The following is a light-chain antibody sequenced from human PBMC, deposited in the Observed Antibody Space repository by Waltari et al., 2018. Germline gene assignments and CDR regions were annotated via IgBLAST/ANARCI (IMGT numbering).Light chain of an antibody. V-gene: IGKV1-27*01. CDR3: QKYNSAPALT. CDR1: QGISNY. CDR2: AAS. J-gene: IGKJ4*01. Sequence: DIQMTQSPSSLSASVGDRVTITCRASQGISNYLAWYQQKPGKVPKLLTYAASTLQSVVPSRFSGSGSGTDFTLTISSLQPEDVATYYCQKYNSAPALTFGGGTKVEIK.